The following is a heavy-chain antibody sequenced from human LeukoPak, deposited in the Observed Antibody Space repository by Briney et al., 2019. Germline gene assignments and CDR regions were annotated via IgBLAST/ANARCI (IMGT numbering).Heavy chain of an antibody. J-gene: IGHJ4*02. D-gene: IGHD3-10*01. CDR3: GRDRRITMVRGVSGARRNDY. CDR2: INHSGST. V-gene: IGHV4-34*01. CDR1: GGSFSGYY. Sequence: SETLSLTCAVYGGSFSGYYWSWIRQPPGKGLEWIGEINHSGSTNYNPSLKSRVTISVDTSKNQFSLKLSSVTAADTAVYYCGRDRRITMVRGVSGARRNDYWGQGTLVTVSS.